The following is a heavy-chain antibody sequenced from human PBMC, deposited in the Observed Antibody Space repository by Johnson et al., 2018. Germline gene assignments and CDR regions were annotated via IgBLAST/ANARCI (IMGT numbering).Heavy chain of an antibody. CDR2: ISYDGSNK. D-gene: IGHD3-16*01. Sequence: QVQLVESGGGVVQPGRSLRLSCVASGFNFRSYAMNWVRQAPGKGLEWVAVISYDGSNKYYADSVKGRFTISRDTSKNTPFLQMDSLGGEDTAFYYCARERRFGYYYYYYMDVWGKGTTVTVSS. V-gene: IGHV3-30-3*01. CDR1: GFNFRSYA. J-gene: IGHJ6*03. CDR3: ARERRFGYYYYYYMDV.